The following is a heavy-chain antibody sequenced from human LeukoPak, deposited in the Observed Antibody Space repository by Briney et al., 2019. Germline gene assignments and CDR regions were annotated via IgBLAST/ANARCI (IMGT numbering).Heavy chain of an antibody. CDR2: IYPGDSDT. CDR3: ARCKEVEAWGGDY. CDR1: GYRFTSYW. V-gene: IGHV5-51*01. J-gene: IGHJ4*02. D-gene: IGHD1-26*01. Sequence: GESLKISCKGSGYRFTSYWIGWVRQMPGKGLEWMGIIYPGDSDTRYSPSFQGQVTISADKSISTTYLPLNSLNASDTATYYYARCKEVEAWGGDYGGQGTLVTVSS.